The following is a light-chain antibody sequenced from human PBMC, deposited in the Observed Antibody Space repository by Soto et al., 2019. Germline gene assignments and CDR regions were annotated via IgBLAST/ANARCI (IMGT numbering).Light chain of an antibody. CDR3: CSYAGSSTYVV. J-gene: IGLJ2*01. CDR2: EVS. Sequence: QSALTQPASVSGSPGQSITISCTGTSSDVGSYNLVSWYQQHPCKAPKLMIYEVSKRPSGVSNRFSGSKSGNTASLTISGLQAEDEADYYCCSYAGSSTYVVFGGGTQLTVL. V-gene: IGLV2-23*02. CDR1: SSDVGSYNL.